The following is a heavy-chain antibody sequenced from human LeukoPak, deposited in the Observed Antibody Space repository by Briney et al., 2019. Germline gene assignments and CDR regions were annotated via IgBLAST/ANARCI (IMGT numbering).Heavy chain of an antibody. CDR1: GGTFSSYA. J-gene: IGHJ4*02. CDR2: IIPIFGTA. D-gene: IGHD3-16*02. V-gene: IGHV1-69*01. CDR3: ARGPFRLRLGELSFDLFDY. Sequence: GASVNVSCTASGGTFSSYAISWVRQAPGQGLEWMGGIIPIFGTANYAQKFQGRVTITADESTSTAYMELSSLRSEDTAVYYCARGPFRLRLGELSFDLFDYWGQGTLVTVSS.